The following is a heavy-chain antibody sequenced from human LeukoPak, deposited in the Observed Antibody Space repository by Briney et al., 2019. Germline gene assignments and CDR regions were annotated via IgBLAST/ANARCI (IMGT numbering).Heavy chain of an antibody. D-gene: IGHD3-16*01. V-gene: IGHV1-69*06. CDR2: IIPIFGTA. Sequence: RASVKVSCKATGGTFSRHTFTWVRQAPGQGLEWMGDIIPIFGTANYAQRLQGRVTIIADKSTSTVNMELSSLGSEDTAVYYCARGWGRGSFDIWGQGTVLTVSP. J-gene: IGHJ3*02. CDR1: GGTFSRHT. CDR3: ARGWGRGSFDI.